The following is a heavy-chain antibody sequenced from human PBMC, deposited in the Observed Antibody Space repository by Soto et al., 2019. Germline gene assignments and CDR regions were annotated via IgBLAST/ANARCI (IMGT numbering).Heavy chain of an antibody. CDR1: GFTFSSYG. D-gene: IGHD2-8*01. J-gene: IGHJ6*02. Sequence: GGSLRLSCAASGFTFSSYGMHWVRQAPGKGLEWVAVISYDGSNKYYADSVKGRFTISRDNSKNTLYLQMNSLRAEDTAVYYCAKGQTNGVCYTSKCYYYGMDVWGQGTTVTVSS. V-gene: IGHV3-30*18. CDR2: ISYDGSNK. CDR3: AKGQTNGVCYTSKCYYYGMDV.